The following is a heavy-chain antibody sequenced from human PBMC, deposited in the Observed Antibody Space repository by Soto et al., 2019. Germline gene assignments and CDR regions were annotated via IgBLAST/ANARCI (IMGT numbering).Heavy chain of an antibody. D-gene: IGHD2-2*02. Sequence: QVQLVQSGAEVKKPGSSVKVSCKASGGTFSSYAISWVRQAPGQGLEWMGGIIPIFGTANYAQKFQGRVKITGDGATSTGYMELSSLRSEDTAVYYCAREITPYCSSTSCYINWFDPWGQGTLVTVSS. CDR1: GGTFSSYA. CDR2: IIPIFGTA. CDR3: AREITPYCSSTSCYINWFDP. V-gene: IGHV1-69*01. J-gene: IGHJ5*02.